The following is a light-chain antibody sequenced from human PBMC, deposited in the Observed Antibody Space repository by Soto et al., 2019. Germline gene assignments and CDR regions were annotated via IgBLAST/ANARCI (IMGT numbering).Light chain of an antibody. CDR3: QVWDNSNDHHWV. V-gene: IGLV3-21*04. Sequence: SYELTQPPSVSVAPGKTARITCGGNNIGSKSVHWYQQKPGQAPVLVIYYDSDRPSGIPERFSGSNSGNTATLTISRVEAGDEADYYCQVWDNSNDHHWVFGGGTKLTVL. J-gene: IGLJ3*02. CDR1: NIGSKS. CDR2: YDS.